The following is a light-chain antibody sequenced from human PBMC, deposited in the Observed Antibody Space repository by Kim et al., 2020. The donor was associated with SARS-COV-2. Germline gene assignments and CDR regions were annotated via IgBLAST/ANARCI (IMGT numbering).Light chain of an antibody. CDR1: QIVGSS. CDR2: GAS. Sequence: VSPGERATLSCRASQIVGSSLAWYQQRPGQAPRLLLYGASSRATGTPARFRGSGSGTDFTLTISRLQSEDFGIYYCQQSDKWPRTFGHGTKVEIK. CDR3: QQSDKWPRT. J-gene: IGKJ1*01. V-gene: IGKV3-15*01.